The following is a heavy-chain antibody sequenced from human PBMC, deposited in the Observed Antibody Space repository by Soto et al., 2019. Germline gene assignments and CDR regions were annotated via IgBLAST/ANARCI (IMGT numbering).Heavy chain of an antibody. J-gene: IGHJ5*02. D-gene: IGHD2-2*01. Sequence: GGSLRLSCAASGFTFSSYWMHWVRQAPGKGLVWVSRINSDGSSTSYADSVKGRFTISRDNAKNTLYLQMNSLRAEDTAVYYCARLFDIVVVPETNWLDPWGQGTLVTVSS. CDR2: INSDGSST. CDR1: GFTFSSYW. CDR3: ARLFDIVVVPETNWLDP. V-gene: IGHV3-74*01.